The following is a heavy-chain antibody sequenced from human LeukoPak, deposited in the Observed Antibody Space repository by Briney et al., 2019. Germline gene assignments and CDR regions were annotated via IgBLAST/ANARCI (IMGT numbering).Heavy chain of an antibody. J-gene: IGHJ4*02. CDR3: ARDLYHRYYDNSGYAFDY. D-gene: IGHD3-22*01. CDR2: ISAYNGNT. Sequence: ASVKVSCKASGYTFTSYGISWVRQAPGQGLEWMGWISAYNGNTNYAQKLQGRVTMTRDTSTSTVYMELSSLRSEDTAVYYCARDLYHRYYDNSGYAFDYWGQGTLVTVSS. CDR1: GYTFTSYG. V-gene: IGHV1-18*01.